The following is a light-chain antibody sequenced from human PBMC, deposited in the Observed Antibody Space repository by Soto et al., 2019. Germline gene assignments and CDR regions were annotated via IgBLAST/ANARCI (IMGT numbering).Light chain of an antibody. CDR1: SRDVGAYNY. V-gene: IGLV2-14*01. CDR3: SSYTSSSTLD. CDR2: EVS. J-gene: IGLJ1*01. Sequence: QSALTQPASVSGSPGQSITISCTGTSRDVGAYNYVSWYQQHPGKAPKLMIYEVSNRPSGVSNRFSGSKSGNTASLTISGLQADDEADYYCSSYTSSSTLDFGTGTKVTVL.